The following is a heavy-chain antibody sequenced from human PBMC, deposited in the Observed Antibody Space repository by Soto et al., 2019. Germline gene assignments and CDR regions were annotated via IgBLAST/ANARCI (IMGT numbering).Heavy chain of an antibody. J-gene: IGHJ6*02. Sequence: PSETLSLTCTVSGDSINSDNYYWGWIRQPPGKGLERIGSISYSGSTYYNPSLRSRVTISVDTSKNQFSLKLSSVTAADTAVYYCARVSGIYYYGMDVWGQGTTVTVSS. CDR2: ISYSGST. D-gene: IGHD3-10*01. CDR1: GDSINSDNYY. V-gene: IGHV4-39*01. CDR3: ARVSGIYYYGMDV.